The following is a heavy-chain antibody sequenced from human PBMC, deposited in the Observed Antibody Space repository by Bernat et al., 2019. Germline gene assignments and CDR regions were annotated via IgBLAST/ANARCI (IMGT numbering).Heavy chain of an antibody. Sequence: EVQLVESGGGLVKPGGSLRLSCAASGFTFSNAWMSWVRQAPGKGLEWVGRIKSKTDGGTTDYAAPVKGRFTISRADSKNTLYLQMNSLKTEDTAVYYCTTERGYSGYGDWGQGTLVTVSS. CDR1: GFTFSNAW. J-gene: IGHJ4*02. D-gene: IGHD5-12*01. CDR2: IKSKTDGGTT. CDR3: TTERGYSGYGD. V-gene: IGHV3-15*01.